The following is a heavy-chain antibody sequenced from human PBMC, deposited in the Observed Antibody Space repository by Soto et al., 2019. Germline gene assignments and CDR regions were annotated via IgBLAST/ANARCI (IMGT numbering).Heavy chain of an antibody. CDR1: GYTSTSYG. V-gene: IGHV1-18*01. J-gene: IGHJ6*03. Sequence: QVQLVQSGAEVKKPGASVKVSCKASGYTSTSYGISWVRQAPGQGLEWMGWISAYNGNTNYAQKLQGRVTMTTDTSTSTAYMELRSLRSDDTAVYYCARDIGHTGRYYYYYMDVWGKGTTVTASS. CDR2: ISAYNGNT. D-gene: IGHD2-15*01. CDR3: ARDIGHTGRYYYYYMDV.